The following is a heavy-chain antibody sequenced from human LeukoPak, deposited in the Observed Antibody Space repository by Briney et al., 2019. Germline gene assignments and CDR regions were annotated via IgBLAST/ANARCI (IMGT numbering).Heavy chain of an antibody. CDR3: AKTLHYGHYGKFDY. J-gene: IGHJ4*02. D-gene: IGHD4-17*01. V-gene: IGHV3-23*01. Sequence: HPGGSLRLSCAASGFTFSTYAMNWVRQAPGKGLEWVSAISNSGDSTYYADSVKGRFTISRDNSKNTLYLQMNSLRAEDTAVYYCAKTLHYGHYGKFDYWGQGTLVTVSS. CDR1: GFTFSTYA. CDR2: ISNSGDST.